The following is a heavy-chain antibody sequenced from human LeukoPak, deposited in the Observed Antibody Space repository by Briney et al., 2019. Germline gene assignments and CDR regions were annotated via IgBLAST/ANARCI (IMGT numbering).Heavy chain of an antibody. CDR1: GFTFSTYG. D-gene: IGHD3-10*01. V-gene: IGHV3-48*02. Sequence: GGSLRLSCAASGFTFSTYGMNWVRQAPGKGLEWLSSISGTTITIYYADSVKGRFTISRDNAKNSLYLQMSGLRDEDTAIYYCATSGSYSSGDFDYWGQGTLVTVSS. CDR2: ISGTTITI. CDR3: ATSGSYSSGDFDY. J-gene: IGHJ4*02.